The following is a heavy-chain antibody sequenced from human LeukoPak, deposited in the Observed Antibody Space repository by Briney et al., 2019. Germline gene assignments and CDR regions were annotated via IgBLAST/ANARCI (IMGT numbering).Heavy chain of an antibody. CDR3: ARVRWWGPRDYYYYMDV. J-gene: IGHJ6*03. CDR2: IRYDGSNK. Sequence: PEGSLRLSCAASGFTFSSYGMHWVRQAPGKGLEWVAFIRYDGSNKYYADSVKGRFTISRDNAKNSLYLQMNSLRAEDTAVYYCARVRWWGPRDYYYYMDVWGKGTTVTVSS. CDR1: GFTFSSYG. V-gene: IGHV3-30*02. D-gene: IGHD2-15*01.